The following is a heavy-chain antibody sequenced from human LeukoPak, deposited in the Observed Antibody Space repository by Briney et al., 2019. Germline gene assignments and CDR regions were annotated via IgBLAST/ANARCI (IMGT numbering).Heavy chain of an antibody. D-gene: IGHD4-17*01. Sequence: GGSLRLSCAGSGITIRSNHMSWVPQAPGKGLEWVSVIYDGGSTYYADSVKGRFIISRDNSKNTLYLEMNSLRAEDTAVYYCARFYGVPGGWFDPWGQGTLVTVSS. CDR1: GITIRSNH. CDR3: ARFYGVPGGWFDP. CDR2: IYDGGST. J-gene: IGHJ5*02. V-gene: IGHV3-66*01.